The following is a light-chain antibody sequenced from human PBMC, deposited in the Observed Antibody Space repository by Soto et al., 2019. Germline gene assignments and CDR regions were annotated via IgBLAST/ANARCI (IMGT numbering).Light chain of an antibody. CDR2: GAS. CDR1: QSVASNY. Sequence: EIALTQSPGTLCLSPGERATLSCRASQSVASNYLAWYQQKPGQSPRLLIYGASSRATGVPDRFSGSGSGTDFTLTISRLEGEDLAGYYGQQGGGPPWTFPRGTKVDIK. J-gene: IGKJ1*01. V-gene: IGKV3-20*01. CDR3: QQGGGPPWT.